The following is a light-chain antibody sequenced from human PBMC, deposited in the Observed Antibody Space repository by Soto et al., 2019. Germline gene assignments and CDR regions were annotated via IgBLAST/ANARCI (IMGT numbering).Light chain of an antibody. V-gene: IGKV3-20*01. Sequence: EIVLTQSPGTLSLSPGERATPSCRASHTISSSYLAWYQQKPGQAPRLLMYGISRRATGIPDRFSGSGSGTDFTLTITRLEPEDFAVYYCQQYVTSSPRTFGQGTKVDI. CDR3: QQYVTSSPRT. CDR2: GIS. CDR1: HTISSSY. J-gene: IGKJ1*01.